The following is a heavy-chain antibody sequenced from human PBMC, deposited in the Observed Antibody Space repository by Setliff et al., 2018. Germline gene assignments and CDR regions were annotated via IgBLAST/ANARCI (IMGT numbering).Heavy chain of an antibody. CDR3: ASREEGSSWYYYYGMDV. CDR1: GFTFSRYT. V-gene: IGHV3-21*01. D-gene: IGHD6-13*01. CDR2: ISSSSYI. J-gene: IGHJ6*02. Sequence: GGSLRLSCAASGFTFSRYTINWVRQAPGKGLEWVSSISSSSYIYYADSVKGRFTISRDNAKNSLYLQMNSLRAEDTAVYFCASREEGSSWYYYYGMDVWGQGTTVTVSS.